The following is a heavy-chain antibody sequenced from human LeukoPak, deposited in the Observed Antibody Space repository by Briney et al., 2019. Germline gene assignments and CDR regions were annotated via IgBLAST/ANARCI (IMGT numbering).Heavy chain of an antibody. CDR1: GYTFTGYD. Sequence: WASVKVSCKASGYTFTGYDINWMRQAPGQGLEWVGWMNPNSGNTNYAQKLQGRVTMTTDTSTRTAYMELRSLRSDDTAVYYCARDIWNYYGSGSYQPDYWGQGTLVTVSS. V-gene: IGHV1-18*01. D-gene: IGHD3-10*01. CDR3: ARDIWNYYGSGSYQPDY. J-gene: IGHJ4*02. CDR2: MNPNSGNT.